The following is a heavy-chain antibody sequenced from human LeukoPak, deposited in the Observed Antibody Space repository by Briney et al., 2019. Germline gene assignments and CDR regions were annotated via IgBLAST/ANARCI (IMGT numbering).Heavy chain of an antibody. CDR2: IYHSGST. D-gene: IGHD2-15*01. V-gene: IGHV4-39*07. CDR3: ARGSGGLDY. Sequence: SETLSLTCTVSGGSITSASYYWGWVRQPPGKGLEWIGSIYHSGSTYYNPSLKSRVTISVDRSKNQFSLKLSSVTAADTAVYYCARGSGGLDYWGQGTLVTVSS. CDR1: GGSITSASYY. J-gene: IGHJ4*02.